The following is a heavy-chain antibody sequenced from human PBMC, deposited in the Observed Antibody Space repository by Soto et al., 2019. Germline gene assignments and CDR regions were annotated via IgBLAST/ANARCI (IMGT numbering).Heavy chain of an antibody. CDR1: NGSINGYY. D-gene: IGHD3-16*01. V-gene: IGHV4-4*07. CDR2: IYSSGNA. CDR3: VRGDVFDI. Sequence: QVQLQESGPGLVKPSETLSLICTVSNGSINGYYWSWVRQSAGKGLEWIGRIYSSGNANYNPSLSSRVTMSVDTSQNHFSLKVTSVTAADTAMYYCVRGDVFDIWGRGTMVTVSS. J-gene: IGHJ3*02.